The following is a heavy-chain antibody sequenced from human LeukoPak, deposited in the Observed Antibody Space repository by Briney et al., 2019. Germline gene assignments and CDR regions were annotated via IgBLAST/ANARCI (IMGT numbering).Heavy chain of an antibody. V-gene: IGHV1-2*02. CDR1: GYTFTGYY. J-gene: IGHJ4*02. CDR2: INPNNGGT. Sequence: ASVKVSCKASGYTFTGYYMHWVRQAPGQGLEWMAWINPNNGGTNYAQKFEGRVTMTRDTPISTAYMELSRLRSDDTAVYYCARDGAQCSGNSCYHGVLDYWGQGTPVTVSS. D-gene: IGHD2-15*01. CDR3: ARDGAQCSGNSCYHGVLDY.